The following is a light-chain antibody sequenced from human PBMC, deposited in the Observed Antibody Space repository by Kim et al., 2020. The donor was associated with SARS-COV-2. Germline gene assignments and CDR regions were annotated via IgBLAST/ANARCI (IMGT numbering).Light chain of an antibody. CDR1: NIGGHS. Sequence: APGQTARITCGGNNIGGHSLHWYQQKPGQAPVLVIYYDSDRPSGIPERFSGSKSANTATLTISRVEAGDEADYYCQVWDTDTEHYVFGTGTKVTVL. V-gene: IGLV3-21*01. CDR3: QVWDTDTEHYV. CDR2: YDS. J-gene: IGLJ1*01.